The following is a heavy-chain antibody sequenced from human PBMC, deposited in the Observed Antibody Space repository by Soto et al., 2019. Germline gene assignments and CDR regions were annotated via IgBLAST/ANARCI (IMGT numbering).Heavy chain of an antibody. J-gene: IGHJ6*02. V-gene: IGHV4-59*01. CDR3: ARERYYGMDV. CDR1: GGSISSYY. CDR2: IYYSGST. Sequence: QVPLQESGPGLVKPSETLSLTCTVSGGSISSYYWSWIRQPQGKGLEWIGYIYYSGSTNYNPSLKSRVTISVDTSKNQSSLKLSSVTAADTAVYYCARERYYGMDVWGQGTTVTVS.